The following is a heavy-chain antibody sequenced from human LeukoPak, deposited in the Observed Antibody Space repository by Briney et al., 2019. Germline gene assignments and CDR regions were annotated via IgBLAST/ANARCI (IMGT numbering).Heavy chain of an antibody. V-gene: IGHV3-21*01. Sequence: GGSLRLSCVASGFTLSSYNMKWVRQAPGKRLEWVSSISWRSSDIEYADSVKGRFTISRDIDKKSLYLQMNSLRVEDTAVYYCARDQGVTYYYYGMDVWGQGTTVTVSS. D-gene: IGHD3-10*01. CDR1: GFTLSSYN. J-gene: IGHJ6*02. CDR2: ISWRSSDI. CDR3: ARDQGVTYYYYGMDV.